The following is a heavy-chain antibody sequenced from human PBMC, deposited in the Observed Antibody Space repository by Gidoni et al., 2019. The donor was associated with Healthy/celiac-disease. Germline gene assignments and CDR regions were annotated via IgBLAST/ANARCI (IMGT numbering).Heavy chain of an antibody. Sequence: QVQLVESGGGVVQPGRSLRLSCAASGFTFSSYGMHWVRQAPGKGLEWVAVISYDGSNKYYADSVKGRFTISRDNSKNTLYLQMNSLRAEDTAVYYCAKDRTADDAFDIWGQGTMVTVSS. CDR2: ISYDGSNK. CDR1: GFTFSSYG. D-gene: IGHD2-2*01. J-gene: IGHJ3*02. CDR3: AKDRTADDAFDI. V-gene: IGHV3-30*18.